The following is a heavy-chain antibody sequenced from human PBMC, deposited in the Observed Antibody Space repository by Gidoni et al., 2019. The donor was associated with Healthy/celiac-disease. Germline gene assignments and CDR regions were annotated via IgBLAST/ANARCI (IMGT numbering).Heavy chain of an antibody. Sequence: QVQLQQWGAGLLKPSETLSLTCAVYGGSFSGYYWSWIRLPPGKGLEWIGEINHSGSTNYNPSLKSRVTTSVDTSKSQFSLKLSSVTAADTAVYYCARFIVGATSDAFDIWGQGTMVTVSS. J-gene: IGHJ3*02. D-gene: IGHD1-26*01. V-gene: IGHV4-34*01. CDR3: ARFIVGATSDAFDI. CDR2: INHSGST. CDR1: GGSFSGYY.